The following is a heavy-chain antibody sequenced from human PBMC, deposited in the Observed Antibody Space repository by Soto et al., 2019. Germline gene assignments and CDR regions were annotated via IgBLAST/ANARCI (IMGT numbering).Heavy chain of an antibody. D-gene: IGHD6-13*01. CDR1: GYTFTSYD. V-gene: IGHV1-8*01. CDR2: MNPNSGNT. J-gene: IGHJ6*02. CDR3: ARRGYSSSWYYYYYYGMDV. Sequence: QVQLVQSGAEVKKPGASVKVSCKASGYTFTSYDINWVRQATGQGLEWMGWMNPNSGNTGYAQKFQGRVTMTRNTSIRTAYMGLSSLRSEDTAVYYCARRGYSSSWYYYYYYGMDVWGHGTTVTVSS.